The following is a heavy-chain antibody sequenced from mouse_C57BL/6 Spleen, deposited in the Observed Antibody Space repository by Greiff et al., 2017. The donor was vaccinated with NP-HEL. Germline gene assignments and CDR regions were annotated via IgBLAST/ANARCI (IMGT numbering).Heavy chain of an antibody. CDR3: ARRYGSSPYWYFDV. D-gene: IGHD1-1*01. Sequence: VQLQQSGPELVKPGDSVKISCKASGYSFTGYFMNWVMQSHGKSLEWIGRINPYNGDTFYNQKFKGKATLTVDKSSSTAHMELRSLTSEDSAVYYCARRYGSSPYWYFDVWGTGTTVTVSS. CDR2: INPYNGDT. J-gene: IGHJ1*03. CDR1: GYSFTGYF. V-gene: IGHV1-20*01.